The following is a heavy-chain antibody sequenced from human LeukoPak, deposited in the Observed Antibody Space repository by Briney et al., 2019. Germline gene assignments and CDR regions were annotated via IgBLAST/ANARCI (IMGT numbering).Heavy chain of an antibody. CDR1: GGSISSYY. D-gene: IGHD6-13*01. CDR3: ARTRSGYDNWFDP. CDR2: IYYSGST. Sequence: SETLSLTCTVSGGSISSYYWSWIRQPPGKGLEWIGYIYYSGSTNYNPSLKSRVTISVDTSKSQFSLKLSSVTAADTAVYYCARTRSGYDNWFDPWGQGTLVTVSS. J-gene: IGHJ5*02. V-gene: IGHV4-59*01.